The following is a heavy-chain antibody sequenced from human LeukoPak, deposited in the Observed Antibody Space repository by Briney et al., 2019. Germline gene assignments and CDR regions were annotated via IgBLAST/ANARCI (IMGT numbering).Heavy chain of an antibody. CDR2: IYIGGST. D-gene: IGHD6-19*01. CDR1: GLTVSSNY. Sequence: GGSLRLSCAASGLTVSSNYMTWVRQAPGKGLEWVSFIYIGGSTYYADSVKDRFTISRDNSKNTLSLQMNSLRAEDTAVYYCARDMAGTDNFDSWGQGTLVTVSS. CDR3: ARDMAGTDNFDS. V-gene: IGHV3-66*01. J-gene: IGHJ4*02.